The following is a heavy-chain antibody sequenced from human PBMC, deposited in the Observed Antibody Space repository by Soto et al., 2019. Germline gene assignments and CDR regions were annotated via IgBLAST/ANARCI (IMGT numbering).Heavy chain of an antibody. CDR1: GFTFSSYW. J-gene: IGHJ6*02. CDR3: ARGSGYDLPTTYYYGMDV. CDR2: INSDGSST. V-gene: IGHV3-74*01. D-gene: IGHD5-12*01. Sequence: PGGSLRLSCAASGFTFSSYWMHWVRQAPGKGLVWVSRINSDGSSTSYADSVKGRFTISRDNAKNTLYLQMNSLRAEDTAVYYCARGSGYDLPTTYYYGMDVWGQGTTVTVSS.